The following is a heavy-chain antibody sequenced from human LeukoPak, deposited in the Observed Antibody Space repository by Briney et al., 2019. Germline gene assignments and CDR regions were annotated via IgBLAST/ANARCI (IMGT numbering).Heavy chain of an antibody. Sequence: SETLSLTCAVSGGSFSGYYWSWIRQPPGKGLEWVGEINHSGSTNYNPSLKSRVTISVDTSKNQFSLKLSSVTAADTAVYYCASEYRNDAFDIWGQGTMVTVSS. J-gene: IGHJ3*02. CDR1: GGSFSGYY. D-gene: IGHD6-6*01. CDR3: ASEYRNDAFDI. V-gene: IGHV4-34*01. CDR2: INHSGST.